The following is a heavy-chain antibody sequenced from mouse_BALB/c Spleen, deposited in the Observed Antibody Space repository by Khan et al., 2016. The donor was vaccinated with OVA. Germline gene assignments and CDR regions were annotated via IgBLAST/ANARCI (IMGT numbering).Heavy chain of an antibody. CDR1: GFTFTNYG. CDR2: INTYTGEP. D-gene: IGHD2-14*01. J-gene: IGHJ4*01. V-gene: IGHV9-3-1*01. Sequence: QIQLVQSGPELKKPGETVQISCKASGFTFTNYGLNWVRQAPGKGLKWMGWINTYTGEPTFPDDFTGRFAFSLETSASTAYLQINSLKNEDTATEFCARVGYNGTMDFWGQGTSVTVSS. CDR3: ARVGYNGTMDF.